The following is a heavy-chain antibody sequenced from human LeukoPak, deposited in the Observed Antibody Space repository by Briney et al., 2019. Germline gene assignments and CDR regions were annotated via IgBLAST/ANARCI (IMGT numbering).Heavy chain of an antibody. CDR3: ARHQGWDAFDI. V-gene: IGHV4-31*03. CDR2: IYYSGST. CDR1: GSSITSNDYY. Sequence: PSETLSLTCTVSGSSITSNDYYWSWIRQHPGKGLEWIGYIYYSGSTYYNPSLKSRVTISVDTSKNQFSLKLSSVTAADTAVYYCARHQGWDAFDICGQGTMVTVTS. J-gene: IGHJ3*02.